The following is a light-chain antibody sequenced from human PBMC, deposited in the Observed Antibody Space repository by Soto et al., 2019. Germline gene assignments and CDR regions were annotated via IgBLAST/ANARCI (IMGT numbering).Light chain of an antibody. CDR3: QKYNSAPPWT. Sequence: DIQMTQSPSSLSAFVGDRVTITCRASQGISNYLAWYQQKPGKVPKLLIYAVSALQSGVPSRFSGSGSGTDLTLTISSLQPEDVATYYCQKYNSAPPWTFGQGTKVDIK. CDR2: AVS. CDR1: QGISNY. J-gene: IGKJ1*01. V-gene: IGKV1-27*01.